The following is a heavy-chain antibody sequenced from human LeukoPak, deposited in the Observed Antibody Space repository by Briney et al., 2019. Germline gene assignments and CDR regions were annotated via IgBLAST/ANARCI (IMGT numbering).Heavy chain of an antibody. V-gene: IGHV3-21*01. J-gene: IGHJ4*02. D-gene: IGHD3-22*01. CDR1: GFTFSSYS. CDR3: ARGQGDSSGYCLDY. CDR2: ISSNNNHI. Sequence: GSLRLSCAASGFTFSSYSMNWVRQAPGKGLEWVSSISSNNNHIYYAEPVRGRFTISRDNAKNSLYLQMNSLRAEDTAVYYCARGQGDSSGYCLDYWGQGTLVTVSS.